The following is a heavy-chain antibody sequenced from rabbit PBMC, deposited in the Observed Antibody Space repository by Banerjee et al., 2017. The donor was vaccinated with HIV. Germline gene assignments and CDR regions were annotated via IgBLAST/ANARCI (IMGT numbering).Heavy chain of an antibody. CDR2: MRPTGDMT. CDR3: ARGSNYVGYGYDL. Sequence: QSLEESGGDLVKPGASLTLTCTASGIDFSSGYDMCWVRQAPGKGLEWIGCMRPTGDMTWYASWVNDRFTISKTSSTTVTLQMTSLTAADTATYFCARGSNYVGYGYDLWGQGTLVTDS. D-gene: IGHD6-1*01. CDR1: GIDFSSGYD. J-gene: IGHJ3*01. V-gene: IGHV1S40*01.